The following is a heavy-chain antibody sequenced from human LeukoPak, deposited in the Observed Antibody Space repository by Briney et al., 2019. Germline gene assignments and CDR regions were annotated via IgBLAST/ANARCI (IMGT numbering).Heavy chain of an antibody. V-gene: IGHV1-8*01. D-gene: IGHD6-13*01. J-gene: IGHJ5*02. CDR1: GYTFTSYD. CDR3: ARAVRIAAAGYNWFDP. Sequence: GASVKVSCKASGYTFTSYDINWVRQATGQGLEWMGWMNPNSGNTGYAQKFQGRVTMTRNTSISTAYMELSSLRSEDTAVYYCARAVRIAAAGYNWFDPWGQGTLVTVSS. CDR2: MNPNSGNT.